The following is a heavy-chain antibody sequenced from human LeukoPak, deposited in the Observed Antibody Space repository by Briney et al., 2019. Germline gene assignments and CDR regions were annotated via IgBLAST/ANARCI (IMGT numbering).Heavy chain of an antibody. Sequence: KPSETLSLTCAVYGGSFSAFHWNWIRQSPAKGLEWLGEVKQSGTPRYNPSLQSRVTISVDKSKNQFSLNVRSVTAADTAVYYCASRPFLYGFRTYFDNWAQGTLVTVSS. CDR1: GGSFSAFH. V-gene: IGHV4-34*01. CDR2: VKQSGTP. J-gene: IGHJ4*02. CDR3: ASRPFLYGFRTYFDN. D-gene: IGHD3-10*01.